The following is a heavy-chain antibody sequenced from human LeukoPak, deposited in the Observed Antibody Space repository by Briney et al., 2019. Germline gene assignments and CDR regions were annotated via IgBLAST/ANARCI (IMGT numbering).Heavy chain of an antibody. CDR1: GYTVTGYY. CDR3: ASMDYGDYGRRYFDY. V-gene: IGHV1-2*02. Sequence: ASVKVSCKASGYTVTGYYMHWVRQAPGQGLEWMGWINPNSGGTNYAQKFQGRVTMTRDTSISTAYMELSRLRSDDTAVYYCASMDYGDYGRRYFDYWGQGTLVTVSS. CDR2: INPNSGGT. J-gene: IGHJ4*02. D-gene: IGHD4-17*01.